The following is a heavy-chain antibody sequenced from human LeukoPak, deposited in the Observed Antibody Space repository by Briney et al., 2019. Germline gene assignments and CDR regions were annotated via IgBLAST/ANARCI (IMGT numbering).Heavy chain of an antibody. CDR2: IYYSGST. V-gene: IGHV4-59*12. CDR1: GGSISSYY. D-gene: IGHD3-22*01. Sequence: PSETLSLTCTVSGGSISSYYWSWIRQPPGKGLEWIGYIYYSGSTNYNPSLKSRVTISVDTSKNQFSLKLSSVTAADTAVYYCARGGDYYDSSGFAFDIWGQGTMVIVSS. CDR3: ARGGDYYDSSGFAFDI. J-gene: IGHJ3*02.